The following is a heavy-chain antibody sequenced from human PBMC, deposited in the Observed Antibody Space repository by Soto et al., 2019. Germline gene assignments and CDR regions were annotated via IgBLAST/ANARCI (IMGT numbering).Heavy chain of an antibody. J-gene: IGHJ5*02. V-gene: IGHV2-5*02. CDR3: AHRHGVRRVYNWFDP. Sequence: QITLKESGPTLVKPTQTLTLTCTFSGFSLSTSGVGVGWIRQPPGKALEWLALIYWDDDKRYSPSLKSRLTIPKDNSKTQVVLTMTNMDPVDTATYYCAHRHGVRRVYNWFDPWGQGTLVTVSS. D-gene: IGHD3-10*01. CDR1: GFSLSTSGVG. CDR2: IYWDDDK.